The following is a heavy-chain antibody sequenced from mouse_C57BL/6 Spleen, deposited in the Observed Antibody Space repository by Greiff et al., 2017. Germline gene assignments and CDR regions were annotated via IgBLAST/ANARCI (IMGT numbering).Heavy chain of an antibody. CDR1: GYTFTDYY. CDR2: IYPGSGNT. CDR3: ARGDDGYHY. D-gene: IGHD2-3*01. V-gene: IGHV1-76*01. Sequence: VQLQQSGAELVRPGASVKLSCKASGYTFTDYYINWVKQRPGQGLEWIARIYPGSGNTYYNEKFKGKATLTAEKSSSTAYMQLSSLTSEDSAVYFCARGDDGYHYWGQGTLVTVSA. J-gene: IGHJ3*01.